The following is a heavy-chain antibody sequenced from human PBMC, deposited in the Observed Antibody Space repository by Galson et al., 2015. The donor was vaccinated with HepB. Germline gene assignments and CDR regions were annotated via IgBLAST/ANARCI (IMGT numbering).Heavy chain of an antibody. CDR3: ARDLEFIAARPDEGYYYYYYMDV. Sequence: ETLSLTCTVSGGSISSYYWSWIRQPAGKGLEWIGRIYTSGSTNYNPSLKSRVTMSVDTSKNQFSLKLSSVTAADTAVYYCARDLEFIAARPDEGYYYYYYMDVWGKGTTVTVSS. J-gene: IGHJ6*03. D-gene: IGHD6-6*01. CDR2: IYTSGST. CDR1: GGSISSYY. V-gene: IGHV4-4*07.